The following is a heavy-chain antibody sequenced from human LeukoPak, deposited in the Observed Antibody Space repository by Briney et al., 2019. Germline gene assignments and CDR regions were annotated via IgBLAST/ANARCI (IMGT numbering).Heavy chain of an antibody. J-gene: IGHJ4*02. D-gene: IGHD6-13*01. CDR3: TRDRDPLFSSSGDY. CDR2: IRSKAYGGTT. V-gene: IGHV3-49*05. Sequence: KSGGSLRLSCTASGFTFGDYAMSWFRQAPGKGLEWVGFIRSKAYGGTTEYAASVKGRFTISRDDSKSIAYLQMNSLKTEDTAAYYCTRDRDPLFSSSGDYWGQGTLVTVSS. CDR1: GFTFGDYA.